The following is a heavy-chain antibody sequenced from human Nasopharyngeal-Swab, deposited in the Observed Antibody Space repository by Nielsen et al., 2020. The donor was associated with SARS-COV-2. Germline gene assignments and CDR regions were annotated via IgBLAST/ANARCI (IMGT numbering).Heavy chain of an antibody. CDR2: IYPGDSDT. CDR1: GYSLTSYW. Sequence: GGSLRLSCKGSGYSLTSYWIGWVRQLPGKGLEWMGIIYPGDSDTRYSPSIQGQVTIPADKSISTAYLQWSSLKASDTAMYYCARGGTRYYYDSSGYYYWGQGTLVTVSS. J-gene: IGHJ4*02. CDR3: ARGGTRYYYDSSGYYY. D-gene: IGHD3-22*01. V-gene: IGHV5-51*01.